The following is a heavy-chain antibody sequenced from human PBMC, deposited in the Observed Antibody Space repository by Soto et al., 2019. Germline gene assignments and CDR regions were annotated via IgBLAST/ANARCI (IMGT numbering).Heavy chain of an antibody. CDR2: IYYSGNA. V-gene: IGHV4-30-4*01. Sequence: SETLSLTCTISGGSISSDGHWWSWIRQPPGKGLEWIGYIYYSGNAYYNPSLKSRVTISVDTSKNQFSLKLSSVTAADTAVYYCARYHYGSGSYSLFDYWGHGTLVTVSS. D-gene: IGHD3-10*01. CDR1: GGSISSDGHW. CDR3: ARYHYGSGSYSLFDY. J-gene: IGHJ4*01.